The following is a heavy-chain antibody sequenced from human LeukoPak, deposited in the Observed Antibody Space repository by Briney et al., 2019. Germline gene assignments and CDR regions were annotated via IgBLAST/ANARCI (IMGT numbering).Heavy chain of an antibody. J-gene: IGHJ5*02. CDR3: ARDTYDFWSGYLGWFDP. D-gene: IGHD3-3*01. V-gene: IGHV1-69*05. CDR1: GGTFSSYA. Sequence: KPGSSVKVSCKASGGTFSSYAISWVRQAPGQGLEWMGRIIPIFGTANYGQKFQGRVTITTDESTSTAYMELSSLRSEDTAVYYCARDTYDFWSGYLGWFDPWGQGTLVTVSS. CDR2: IIPIFGTA.